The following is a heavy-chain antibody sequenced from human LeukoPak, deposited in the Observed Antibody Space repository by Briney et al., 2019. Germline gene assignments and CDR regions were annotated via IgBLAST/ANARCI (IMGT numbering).Heavy chain of an antibody. CDR2: ISYIGST. J-gene: IGHJ3*01. V-gene: IGHV4-59*11. CDR3: ARDLVTVTKGFDV. Sequence: SETLSLTCVVSGDSFSSHYWTWIRQSPGKGLEWIGYISYIGSTNYNPSLKSRVTISVDTSKNQFSLKLRSVTAADTAVYYCARDLVTVTKGFDVWGQGTMVSVSS. D-gene: IGHD4-17*01. CDR1: GDSFSSHY.